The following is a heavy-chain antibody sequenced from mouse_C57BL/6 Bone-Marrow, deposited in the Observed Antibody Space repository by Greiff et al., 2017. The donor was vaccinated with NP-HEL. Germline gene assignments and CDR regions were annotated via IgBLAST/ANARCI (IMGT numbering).Heavy chain of an antibody. CDR1: GFTFSDYG. CDR3: AKDRAWFAY. CDR2: ISSGSSTI. V-gene: IGHV5-17*01. J-gene: IGHJ3*01. Sequence: EVKVVESGGGLVKPGGSLKLSCAASGFTFSDYGMHWVRQAPEQGLEWVAYISSGSSTIYYADTVKGRFTISRDNAKNTLFLQMTSLRSEDTAMYYCAKDRAWFAYWGQGTLVTVSA.